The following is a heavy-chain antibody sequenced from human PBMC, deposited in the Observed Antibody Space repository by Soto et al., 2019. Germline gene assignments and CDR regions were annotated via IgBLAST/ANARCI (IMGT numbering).Heavy chain of an antibody. CDR3: ARQGNILTGYYTNWFDP. J-gene: IGHJ5*02. CDR1: GYSFTSYW. D-gene: IGHD3-9*01. Sequence: GGSLKISCKGSGYSFTSYWIGWVRQMPGKGLEWMGIIYPGDSDTRYSPSFQGQVTISADKSISTAYLQWSSLKASDTAMYYCARQGNILTGYYTNWFDPWGQGTLVTVSS. CDR2: IYPGDSDT. V-gene: IGHV5-51*01.